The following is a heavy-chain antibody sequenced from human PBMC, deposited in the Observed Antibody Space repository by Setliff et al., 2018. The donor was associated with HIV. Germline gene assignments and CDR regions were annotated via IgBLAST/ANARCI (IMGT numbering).Heavy chain of an antibody. J-gene: IGHJ4*02. CDR1: GSTFTSYA. D-gene: IGHD2-21*01. Sequence: RASVKVSCKASGSTFTSYAINWVRQAPGQGLEWMGGIIPIFSTSNYAQRFQGRVTITADESTSTAYMELYNLRSEDTAMYYCTRGRGIIGALVYWGQGTLVTVS. V-gene: IGHV1-69*13. CDR3: TRGRGIIGALVY. CDR2: IIPIFSTS.